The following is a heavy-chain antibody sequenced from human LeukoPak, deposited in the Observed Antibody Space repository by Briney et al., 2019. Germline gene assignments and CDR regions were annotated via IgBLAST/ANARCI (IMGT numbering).Heavy chain of an antibody. D-gene: IGHD6-13*01. CDR3: ARVWVLSYSTQEGY. V-gene: IGHV3-23*01. Sequence: PGGSLRLSCAASGFTFSSYAMSWVRQAPGKGLEWVSAISGSGGSTYYADSVKGRFTISRDNSKNTLYLQMNSLRAEDTAVYYCARVWVLSYSTQEGYWGQGTLVTVSS. CDR2: ISGSGGST. J-gene: IGHJ4*02. CDR1: GFTFSSYA.